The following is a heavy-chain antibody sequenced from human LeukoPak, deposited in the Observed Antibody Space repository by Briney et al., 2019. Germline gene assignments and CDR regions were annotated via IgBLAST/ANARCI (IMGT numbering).Heavy chain of an antibody. D-gene: IGHD6-6*01. CDR3: ARVSSVWQLVARGAIDY. Sequence: GGSLRLSCAASGFTFSSYSMNWVRQAPGKGLEWVSPISSSSSYIYYADSVKGRFTISRDNAKNSLYLQMNSLRAEDTAVYYCARVSSVWQLVARGAIDYWGQGTLVTVSS. CDR2: ISSSSSYI. J-gene: IGHJ4*02. V-gene: IGHV3-21*01. CDR1: GFTFSSYS.